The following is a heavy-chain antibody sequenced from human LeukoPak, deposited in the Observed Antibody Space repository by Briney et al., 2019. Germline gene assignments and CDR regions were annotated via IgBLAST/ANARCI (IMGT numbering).Heavy chain of an antibody. CDR2: ISSSGSTI. Sequence: GGSLRLSCAASGFSLRSFGMSWVRQAPGKGLEWVSYISSSGSTIYYADSVKGRFTISRDNAKNSLYLQMNSLRAEDTAVYYCARDELGLWFGELDYGMDVWGQGTTVTVSS. CDR3: ARDELGLWFGELDYGMDV. D-gene: IGHD3-10*01. V-gene: IGHV3-11*01. J-gene: IGHJ6*02. CDR1: GFSLRSFG.